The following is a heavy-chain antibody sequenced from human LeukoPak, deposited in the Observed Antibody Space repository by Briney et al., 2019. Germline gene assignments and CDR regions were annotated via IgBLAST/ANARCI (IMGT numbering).Heavy chain of an antibody. J-gene: IGHJ3*02. D-gene: IGHD4-23*01. V-gene: IGHV3-21*01. CDR3: ARGVLGYGRSDAFDI. CDR2: IHSSDSYI. Sequence: GGSLRLSCAASGFTFNSYYMNWVRQAPGKGLEWVSSIHSSDSYINYADSVRGRFTISRDNAKSSLYLQMNSLRAEDTAVYYCARGVLGYGRSDAFDIWGQGTMVTVSS. CDR1: GFTFNSYY.